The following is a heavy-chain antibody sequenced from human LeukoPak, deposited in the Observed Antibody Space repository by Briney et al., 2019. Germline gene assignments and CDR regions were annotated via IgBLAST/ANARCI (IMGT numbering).Heavy chain of an antibody. D-gene: IGHD3-10*01. CDR1: GGTFSSYA. CDR3: ARDPIGDGYFDY. V-gene: IGHV1-69*04. Sequence: GASVKVSCKASGGTFSSYAISWVRQAPGQGLEWMGRIIPILGIANYAQKFQGRVTIAADKSTSTAYMELSSLRSEDTAVYYCARDPIGDGYFDYWGQGTLVTVSS. J-gene: IGHJ4*02. CDR2: IIPILGIA.